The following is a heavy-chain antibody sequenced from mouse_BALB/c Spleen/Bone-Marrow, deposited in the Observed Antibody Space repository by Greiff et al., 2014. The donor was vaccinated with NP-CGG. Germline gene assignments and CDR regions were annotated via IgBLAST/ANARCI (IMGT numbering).Heavy chain of an antibody. CDR2: ISSGGSYT. D-gene: IGHD2-3*01. V-gene: IGHV5-6-4*01. CDR3: TRDLYDGYYYYAMDY. J-gene: IGHJ4*01. CDR1: GFTFSSYT. Sequence: VQLKESGGGLVKPGGSLRLSCAASGFTFSSYTMSWVRQTPEKRLEWVATISSGGSYTYYPDSVKSRFTISRDNAKNTLYLQMSSLKSEDTTMYYCTRDLYDGYYYYAMDYWGQGTSVTVSS.